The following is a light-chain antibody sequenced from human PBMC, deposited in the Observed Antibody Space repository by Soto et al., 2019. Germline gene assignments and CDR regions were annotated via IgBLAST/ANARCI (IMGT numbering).Light chain of an antibody. CDR2: RNN. J-gene: IGLJ2*01. V-gene: IGLV1-47*01. CDR3: AAWDDSLSAYVV. Sequence: QSVLTQPPSASGTPGQRVTISCSGSSSNIGSNYVYWYQQFPGTAPKLLIYRNNQRPSGVPDRFSGSKSGTSASLAISGLRSEYEADYCAAWDDSLSAYVVFGGGTKVTVL. CDR1: SSNIGSNY.